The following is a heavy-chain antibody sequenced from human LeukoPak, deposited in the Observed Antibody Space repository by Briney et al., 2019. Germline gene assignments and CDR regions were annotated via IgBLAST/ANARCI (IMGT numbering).Heavy chain of an antibody. J-gene: IGHJ6*02. Sequence: PSETLSLTCTVSGGSISSSGYYWGWIRQPPGKGLEWIGSIYYSGSTYYNPARKCRVTISVDTSKNPFSLKLSSVTAADTAVYYCLPTPEELCLGESDQTNYYYGMDVGGQGTTVTVSS. V-gene: IGHV4-39*07. CDR3: LPTPEELCLGESDQTNYYYGMDV. CDR2: IYYSGST. D-gene: IGHD3-16*01. CDR1: GGSISSSGYY.